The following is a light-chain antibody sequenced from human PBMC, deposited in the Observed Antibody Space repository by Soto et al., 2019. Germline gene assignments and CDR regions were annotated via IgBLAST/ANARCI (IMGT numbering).Light chain of an antibody. Sequence: EIVLTQSPGTLSLSPGERATLSCRASQSVSSSYLAWYQQKPGQAPRLLIYGASSRATGIPDRFSGSGSGTDFTLTISILDPEDFAEYYCQQYGSSPGATFGQGTRLDIK. CDR3: QQYGSSPGAT. CDR2: GAS. V-gene: IGKV3-20*01. J-gene: IGKJ5*01. CDR1: QSVSSSY.